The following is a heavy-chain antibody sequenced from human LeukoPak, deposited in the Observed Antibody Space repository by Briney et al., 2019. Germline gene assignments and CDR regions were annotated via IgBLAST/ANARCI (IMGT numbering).Heavy chain of an antibody. CDR2: IKPDGSEK. CDR1: GFTFSSYA. V-gene: IGHV3-7*01. D-gene: IGHD6-25*01. Sequence: PGGSLRLSCAASGFTFSSYAMSWVRQAPGKGLEWVTNIKPDGSEKNYVDSVKGRFTISRDNAKSSLYLQMNSLRVEDTAVYYCARDPSAGSESWGQGTLVIVSS. CDR3: ARDPSAGSES. J-gene: IGHJ4*02.